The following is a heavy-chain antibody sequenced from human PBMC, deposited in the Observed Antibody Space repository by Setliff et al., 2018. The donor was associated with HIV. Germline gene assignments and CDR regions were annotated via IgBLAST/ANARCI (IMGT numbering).Heavy chain of an antibody. D-gene: IGHD4-17*01. CDR1: GGSFSNYY. V-gene: IGHV4-34*01. CDR3: ARGLPKKPSTVTNYWYFDL. CDR2: INHSGST. J-gene: IGHJ2*01. Sequence: SSETLSLTCTVYGGSFSNYYWNWIRQPPGKGLEWIGEINHSGSTNCNPSLKSRVTISVDTSKNQFSLNLTSVTAADTAVYYCARGLPKKPSTVTNYWYFDLGGRGTLVTVS.